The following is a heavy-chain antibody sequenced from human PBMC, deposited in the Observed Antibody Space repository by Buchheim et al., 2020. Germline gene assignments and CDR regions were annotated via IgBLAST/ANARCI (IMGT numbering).Heavy chain of an antibody. CDR2: IKQDGSEK. J-gene: IGHJ5*02. V-gene: IGHV3-7*01. CDR1: GFTFTTSW. CDR3: ARDRIVEYSSSSTYSWFDT. D-gene: IGHD6-6*01. Sequence: QLVESGGGLVHPGGSLRLSCAASGFTFTTSWMTWVRQAPGKGLEWVANIKQDGSEKYYVDSVKGRFTISRDNAKNSMYLQMNSLRADDTAVYYCARDRIVEYSSSSTYSWFDTWGQGTL.